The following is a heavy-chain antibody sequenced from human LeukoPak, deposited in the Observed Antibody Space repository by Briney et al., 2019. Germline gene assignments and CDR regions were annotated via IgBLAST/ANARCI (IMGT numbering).Heavy chain of an antibody. CDR3: AIISTAISPDY. V-gene: IGHV3-23*01. CDR2: ISGGGDHT. J-gene: IGHJ4*02. Sequence: GGSLRLSCAASGLTFSSYAISWVRQAPGKGLEWVSTISGGGDHTYYADSVQGRFTISRDNSKNTLSLRMNRLRVEDTAVYYCAIISTAISPDYWGQGTLVTVSS. D-gene: IGHD3-3*02. CDR1: GLTFSSYA.